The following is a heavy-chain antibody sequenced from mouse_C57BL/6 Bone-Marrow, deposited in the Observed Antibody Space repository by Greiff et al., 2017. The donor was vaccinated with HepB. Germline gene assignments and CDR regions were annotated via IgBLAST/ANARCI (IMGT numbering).Heavy chain of an antibody. CDR2: IDPENGDT. J-gene: IGHJ2*01. V-gene: IGHV14-4*01. CDR3: TTGIYYDYDGAYFDY. Sequence: EVQLQQSGAELVRPGASVKLSCTASGFNIKDYYMHWVKQRPEQGLEWIGWIDPENGDTEYASKFQGKATITADTSSNTAYLQLSSLTSEDTAVYYCTTGIYYDYDGAYFDYWGQGTTLTVSS. CDR1: GFNIKDYY. D-gene: IGHD2-4*01.